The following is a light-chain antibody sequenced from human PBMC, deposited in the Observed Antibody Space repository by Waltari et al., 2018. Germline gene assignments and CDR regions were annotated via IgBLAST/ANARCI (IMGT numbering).Light chain of an antibody. CDR1: SPNLGNNY. V-gene: IGLV1-51*01. J-gene: IGLJ2*01. Sequence: QSVLTQPPPVSAAPRQTAPIPCSGSSPNLGNNYFSWYQQLPGTAPKLLIYDNNKRPSGIPYRFSGSKSGTSATLGITGLQTGDEAEYYCGTWDSSLSAGVFGGGTKLTVL. CDR2: DNN. CDR3: GTWDSSLSAGV.